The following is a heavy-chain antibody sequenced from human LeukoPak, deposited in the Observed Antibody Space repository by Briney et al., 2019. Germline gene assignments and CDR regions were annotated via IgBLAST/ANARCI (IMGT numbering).Heavy chain of an antibody. J-gene: IGHJ6*02. CDR3: AKVQAPIVGAAYYYYGMDV. V-gene: IGHV3-23*01. Sequence: PGGSLRLSCAASGFTFSSYAMSWVRQAPGKGLEWVSAISGSGGSTYYADSVKGRFTISRDNSKNTLYLQMNSLRAEDTAVYYCAKVQAPIVGAAYYYYGMDVWGQGTTVTVSS. CDR2: ISGSGGST. D-gene: IGHD1-26*01. CDR1: GFTFSSYA.